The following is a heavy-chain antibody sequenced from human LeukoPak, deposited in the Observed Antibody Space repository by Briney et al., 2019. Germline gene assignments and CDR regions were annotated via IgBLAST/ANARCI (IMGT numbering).Heavy chain of an antibody. CDR3: ARAEVPGAIKSGAFDI. Sequence: GGSLRLSCAASGFTFSTYGMHWVRQAPGKGLAWVAVIWDDGTNKYYADSVKGRFTISRDNSRNTLYPQMNSLRAEDTAVYYCARAEVPGAIKSGAFDIWGQGTMVTVSS. D-gene: IGHD2-2*01. CDR1: GFTFSTYG. CDR2: IWDDGTNK. V-gene: IGHV3-33*01. J-gene: IGHJ3*02.